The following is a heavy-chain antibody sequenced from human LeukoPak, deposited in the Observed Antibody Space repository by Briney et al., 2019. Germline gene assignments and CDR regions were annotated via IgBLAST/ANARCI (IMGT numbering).Heavy chain of an antibody. CDR3: ARVGGITMIVVLIGDAFDI. CDR1: GYTFTGYY. V-gene: IGHV1-2*02. D-gene: IGHD3-22*01. J-gene: IGHJ3*02. Sequence: ASVKVSCKASGYTFTGYYMHWVRQAPGQGLEWMGWINPNSGGTNYAQKFQGRVTMTRDTSISTAYMELSRLRSDDTAVYYCARVGGITMIVVLIGDAFDIWGQGTMVTVSS. CDR2: INPNSGGT.